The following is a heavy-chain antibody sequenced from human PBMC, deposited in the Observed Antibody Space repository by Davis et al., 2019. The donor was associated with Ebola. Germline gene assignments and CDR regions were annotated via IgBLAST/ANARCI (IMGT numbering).Heavy chain of an antibody. J-gene: IGHJ4*02. V-gene: IGHV3-7*01. D-gene: IGHD7-27*01. CDR1: GFTFSSYW. CDR2: IKQDGSEK. Sequence: GESLKISCAASGFTFSSYWMSWVRQAPGKGLEWVANIKQDGSEKYYVDSVKGRFTISRDNAKNSLYLQMNSLRAEDTAVYYCARTNWGPFDYWGQGTLVTVSS. CDR3: ARTNWGPFDY.